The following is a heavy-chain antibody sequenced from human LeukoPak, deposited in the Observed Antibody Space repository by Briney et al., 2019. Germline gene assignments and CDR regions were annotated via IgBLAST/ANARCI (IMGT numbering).Heavy chain of an antibody. CDR1: GFTFSSYA. CDR3: AKDPHPYSTRPDY. V-gene: IGHV3-23*01. CDR2: ISGSGGST. D-gene: IGHD4-11*01. Sequence: SGGSLRLSCAASGFTFSSYAMSWVRQAPGKGLEWVSAISGSGGSTYYADSVKGRFTISRDNSKNTLYLQMNSLRAEDTAVYYCAKDPHPYSTRPDYWGQGPLATVPS. J-gene: IGHJ4*02.